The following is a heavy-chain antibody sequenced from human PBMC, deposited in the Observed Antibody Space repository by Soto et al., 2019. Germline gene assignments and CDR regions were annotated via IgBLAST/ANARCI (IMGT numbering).Heavy chain of an antibody. D-gene: IGHD3-22*01. CDR2: IDWDEDR. J-gene: IGHJ4*02. V-gene: IGHV2-70*04. CDR1: GFSLSTSGMR. Sequence: SVPTLVNPTETLTLTCTFSGFSLSTSGMRVSWIRQAPGKALEWLARIDWDEDRFYSTSLKTRLTISKDTSKNQVVLTMTKMDPVDTATYYCARMRSDYDSSGLDYWGQGILVTVSS. CDR3: ARMRSDYDSSGLDY.